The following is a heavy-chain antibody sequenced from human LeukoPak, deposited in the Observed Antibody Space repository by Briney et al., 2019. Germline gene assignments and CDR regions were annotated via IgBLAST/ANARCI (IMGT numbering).Heavy chain of an antibody. J-gene: IGHJ4*02. CDR3: ARDACGGGCWSSFDY. CDR1: GGSISSGGYY. CDR2: IYYSGST. Sequence: SETLSLTCTVSGGSISSGGYYWSWIRQHPARGLEWIGYIYYSGSTYYNPSLKSQVSMSVDTSKSQFSLQLSSVTAADTAVYYCARDACGGGCWSSFDYWGQGTLVTVSS. V-gene: IGHV4-31*01. D-gene: IGHD2-21*02.